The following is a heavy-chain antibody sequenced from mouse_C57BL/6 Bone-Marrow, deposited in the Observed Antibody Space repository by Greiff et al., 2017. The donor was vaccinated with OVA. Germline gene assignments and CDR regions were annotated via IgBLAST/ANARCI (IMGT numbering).Heavy chain of an antibody. Sequence: QVQLQQSGPELVKPGASVKISCKASGYSFTSYYIHWVKQRPGQGLEWIGWIYPGSGNTKYNEKFKGKATLTADTSSSTAYMQLSSLTSEDSAVYYCASGYVWYFDVWGTGTTVTVSS. V-gene: IGHV1-66*01. CDR3: ASGYVWYFDV. D-gene: IGHD1-2*01. J-gene: IGHJ1*03. CDR1: GYSFTSYY. CDR2: IYPGSGNT.